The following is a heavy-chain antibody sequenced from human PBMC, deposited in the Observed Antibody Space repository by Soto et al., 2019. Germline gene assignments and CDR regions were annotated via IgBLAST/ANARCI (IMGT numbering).Heavy chain of an antibody. CDR3: ARDRNIAAADFDY. CDR2: IYHSGST. Sequence: PSETLSLTCAVSGYSISSGYYWGWIRQPPGKGLEWIGSIYHSGSTYYNPSLKSRVTILVDTSKNQFSLKLSSVTAADTAVYYCARDRNIAAADFDYWSQGTLVTVSS. V-gene: IGHV4-38-2*02. CDR1: GYSISSGYY. J-gene: IGHJ4*02. D-gene: IGHD6-13*01.